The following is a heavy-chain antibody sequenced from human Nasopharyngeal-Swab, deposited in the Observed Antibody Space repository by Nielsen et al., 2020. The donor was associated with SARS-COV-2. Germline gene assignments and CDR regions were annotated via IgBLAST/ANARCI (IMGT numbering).Heavy chain of an antibody. CDR1: GFTFSSYG. CDR2: ISYDGSNK. J-gene: IGHJ4*02. D-gene: IGHD3-10*01. CDR3: VMYYYGSGSYFDY. V-gene: IGHV3-30*03. Sequence: GGSLRLSCAASGFTFSSYGMHWVRQAPGKGLEWVAVISYDGSNKYYADSVKGRFTISRDNSKNTLYLQMNSLRAEDTAVYYCVMYYYGSGSYFDYWGQGTLVTVSS.